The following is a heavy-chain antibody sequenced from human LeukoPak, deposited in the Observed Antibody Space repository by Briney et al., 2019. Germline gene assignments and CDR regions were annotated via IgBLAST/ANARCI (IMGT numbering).Heavy chain of an antibody. CDR1: GFTFSSYA. V-gene: IGHV3-30-3*01. D-gene: IGHD3-3*01. J-gene: IGHJ6*02. CDR2: ISYDGSNK. Sequence: PGGSLRLSCAASGFTFSSYAMHWVRQAPGKGLEWVAVISYDGSNKYYADSVKGRFTISRDNSKNTLYLQMNSLRAEDTAVYYCARDRRDFWSGLYYYYGMDVWGQGTTVTVSS. CDR3: ARDRRDFWSGLYYYYGMDV.